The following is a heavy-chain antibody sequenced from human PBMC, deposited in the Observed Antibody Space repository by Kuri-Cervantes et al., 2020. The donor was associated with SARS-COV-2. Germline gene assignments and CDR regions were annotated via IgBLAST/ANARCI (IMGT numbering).Heavy chain of an antibody. CDR2: IYYSGST. V-gene: IGHV4-61*08. D-gene: IGHD2-8*02. CDR3: AREAGATGGWIDY. J-gene: IGHJ4*02. CDR1: GGSISSGDYY. Sequence: SETLSLTCTVSGGSISSGDYYWSWIRQPPGKGLEWIGYIYYSGSTNYNPSLKSRVTISVDTSKNQFSLKLSSVTAADTAVYYCAREAGATGGWIDYWGQGTLVTVSS.